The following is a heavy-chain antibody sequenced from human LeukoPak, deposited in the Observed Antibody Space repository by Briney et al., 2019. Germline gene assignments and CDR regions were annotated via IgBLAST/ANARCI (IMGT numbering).Heavy chain of an antibody. D-gene: IGHD4-11*01. Sequence: SETLSLTCSVSDDSITMYYWTWIRQPPGKGLEWVGYVDHTGSTNFNPSLNGRVSISRDTSKNLFSLRLRSVTAADTAVYFCARGRVSSSTWYSTYYYYFYMDVWGKGTTVTVAS. CDR1: DDSITMYY. J-gene: IGHJ6*03. CDR2: VDHTGST. V-gene: IGHV4-59*01. CDR3: ARGRVSSSTWYSTYYYYFYMDV.